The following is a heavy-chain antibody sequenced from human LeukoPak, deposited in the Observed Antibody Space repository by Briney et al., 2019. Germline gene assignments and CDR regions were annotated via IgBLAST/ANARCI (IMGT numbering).Heavy chain of an antibody. CDR3: ARQGSYDNSGYSFDY. Sequence: GESLKISCKASGYSLINHWIGWVRQMPGKGLDWMGIIYPGNADAAYSPSFQGQVTISADKSTTTVYLQWSSLKASDTAMYYCARQGSYDNSGYSFDYWGQGTLVTVSS. D-gene: IGHD3-22*01. CDR2: IYPGNADA. V-gene: IGHV5-51*01. J-gene: IGHJ4*02. CDR1: GYSLINHW.